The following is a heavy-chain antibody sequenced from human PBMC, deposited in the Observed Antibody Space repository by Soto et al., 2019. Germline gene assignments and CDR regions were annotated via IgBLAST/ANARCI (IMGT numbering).Heavy chain of an antibody. Sequence: GESLKISCKGSGYSFTSYWISWVRQMPGKGLEWMGRIDPSDFYTNYSPSFQGHVTISADKSISTAYLRWSSLKASDTAMYYCARLIDRAEMWDVWGQGTTVIVSS. J-gene: IGHJ6*02. CDR1: GYSFTSYW. CDR3: ARLIDRAEMWDV. D-gene: IGHD2-8*01. CDR2: IDPSDFYT. V-gene: IGHV5-10-1*01.